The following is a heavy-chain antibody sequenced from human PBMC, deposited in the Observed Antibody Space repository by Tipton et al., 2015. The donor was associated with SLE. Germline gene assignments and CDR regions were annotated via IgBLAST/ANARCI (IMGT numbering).Heavy chain of an antibody. D-gene: IGHD6-13*01. V-gene: IGHV4-59*12. J-gene: IGHJ6*03. CDR2: VHYSGST. CDR1: GGSMTNYY. Sequence: TLSLTCIVSGGSMTNYYWSWIRQPPGKGLEWIGYVHYSGSTNYNPSLQSRVTVSVDTSKNHFSLTLSSVTAADTAVYYCARGRVAAVYYYYYYYMDVWGKGTTVTVSS. CDR3: ARGRVAAVYYYYYYYMDV.